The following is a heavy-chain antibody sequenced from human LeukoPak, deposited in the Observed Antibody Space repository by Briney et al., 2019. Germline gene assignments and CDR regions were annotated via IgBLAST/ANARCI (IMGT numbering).Heavy chain of an antibody. J-gene: IGHJ1*01. V-gene: IGHV1-8*03. CDR1: GYTFTSYD. CDR2: MNPNSGNT. D-gene: IGHD2-15*01. CDR3: ADRFCSGGSCYSTLAEYFQY. Sequence: GASVKVSCKASGYTFTSYDINWVRQATGQGLEWMGWMNPNSGNTGYAQKFQGRFTITADDSTSTAYMELTSLRSDDTAVYYCADRFCSGGSCYSTLAEYFQYWGQGTLVIVSS.